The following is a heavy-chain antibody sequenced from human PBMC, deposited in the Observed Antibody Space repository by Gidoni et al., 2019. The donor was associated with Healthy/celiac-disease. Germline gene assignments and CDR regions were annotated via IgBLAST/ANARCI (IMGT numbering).Heavy chain of an antibody. Sequence: EVQLVESGGGLVQPGRSRRLSWAASGCTFADYAMHWVRQAPGKGLEWVSGISWNSGSIGYADSVKGRFTISRDNAKNSLYLQMNSLRAEDTALYYCARAGDYLYFDYWGQGTLVTVSS. D-gene: IGHD4-17*01. CDR1: GCTFADYA. CDR2: ISWNSGSI. CDR3: ARAGDYLYFDY. V-gene: IGHV3-9*01. J-gene: IGHJ4*02.